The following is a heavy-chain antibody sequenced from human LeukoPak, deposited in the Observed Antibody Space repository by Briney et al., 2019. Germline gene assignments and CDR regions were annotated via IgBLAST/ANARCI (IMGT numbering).Heavy chain of an antibody. CDR3: AGRGVLRYFDWLYYNWFDP. CDR1: GVSISSYY. CDR2: INHSGST. V-gene: IGHV4-34*01. D-gene: IGHD3-9*01. J-gene: IGHJ5*02. Sequence: SETLSLTCTVSGVSISSYYWSWIRQPPGKGLEWIGEINHSGSTNYNPSLKSRVTISVDTSKNQFSLKLSSVTAADTAVYYCAGRGVLRYFDWLYYNWFDPWGQGTLVTVSS.